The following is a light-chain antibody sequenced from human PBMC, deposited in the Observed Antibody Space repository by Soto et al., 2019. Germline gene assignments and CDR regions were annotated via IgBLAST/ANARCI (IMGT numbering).Light chain of an antibody. CDR3: QQSNNWPLT. CDR2: GAS. V-gene: IGKV3-15*01. Sequence: EVVMTQSPATLSVSPGERATLSCRASQSIGSNSAWYQQKPGQPPRLLISGASTRATGIPARFRGSGSGTEFKLTISSLQSEDFAVYYCQQSNNWPLTFGQGTRLEIK. CDR1: QSIGSN. J-gene: IGKJ5*01.